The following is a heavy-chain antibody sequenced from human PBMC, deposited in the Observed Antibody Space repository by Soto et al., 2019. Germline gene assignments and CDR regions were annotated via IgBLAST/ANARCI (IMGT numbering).Heavy chain of an antibody. CDR1: GFTFSGSA. Sequence: GGSLRLSCAASGFTFSGSAMHWVRQASGKGLEWVGRIRSKANSYATAYAASVKGRFTISRDDSKNTAYLQMNSLKTEDTAVYYCANGRRYFDWPDAFDIWGQGTMVTVSS. J-gene: IGHJ3*02. CDR2: IRSKANSYAT. V-gene: IGHV3-73*01. D-gene: IGHD3-9*01. CDR3: ANGRRYFDWPDAFDI.